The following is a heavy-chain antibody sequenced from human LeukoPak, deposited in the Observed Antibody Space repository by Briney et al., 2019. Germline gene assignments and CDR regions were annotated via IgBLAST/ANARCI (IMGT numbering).Heavy chain of an antibody. CDR1: GGTFSSYA. CDR2: IIPIFGTA. D-gene: IGHD4-23*01. CDR3: ARDLNRVVTSKAVGY. Sequence: SVKVSCKASGGTFSSYAISWVRQAPGQGLEWMGGIIPIFGTANYAQKFQGRVTITADESTSTAYMELSSLRSEDTAVYYCARDLNRVVTSKAVGYWGQGTLVTVSS. J-gene: IGHJ4*02. V-gene: IGHV1-69*13.